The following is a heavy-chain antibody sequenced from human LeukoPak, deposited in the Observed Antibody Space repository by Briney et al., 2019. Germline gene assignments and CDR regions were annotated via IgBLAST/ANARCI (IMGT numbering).Heavy chain of an antibody. V-gene: IGHV3-15*01. D-gene: IGHD3-16*01. CDR1: GIPFSDAW. CDR2: MRSKRGGGTT. CDR3: TWMTTFFTVDF. Sequence: GGSLRLSCIVSGIPFSDAWMSWVRPAPGQGLEWVGRMRSKRGGGTTDYAAPVKGRFTISRDDSRNTLYLQMDSLQIEDTAVYYCTWMTTFFTVDFWGQGTRVTVSS. J-gene: IGHJ4*01.